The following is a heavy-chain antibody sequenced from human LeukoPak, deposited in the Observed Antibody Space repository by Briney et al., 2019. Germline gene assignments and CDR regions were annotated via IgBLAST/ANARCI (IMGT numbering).Heavy chain of an antibody. CDR2: INTDGSRT. CDR3: ARVLLGSWDWFDP. CDR1: GFTFNSYW. J-gene: IGHJ5*02. V-gene: IGHV3-74*01. Sequence: QTGGSLRLSCAASGFTFNSYWIHWVRQAPGKGLVWVSRINTDGSRTNYADSVEGRFTISRDNAKNTLYLQMNSLRAEDTAVYYCARVLLGSWDWFDPWGQGTLVTVSS. D-gene: IGHD3-10*01.